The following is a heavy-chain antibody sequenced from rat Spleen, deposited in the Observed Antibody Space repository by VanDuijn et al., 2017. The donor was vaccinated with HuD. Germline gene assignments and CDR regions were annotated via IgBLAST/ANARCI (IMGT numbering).Heavy chain of an antibody. D-gene: IGHD1-4*01. J-gene: IGHJ3*01. CDR3: ATAGSRVSRFAY. CDR2: ISFDGYNT. Sequence: EVQLVESDGGLVQPGRSLKLSCAASGFTFSDYAMAWVRQAPTKGLEWVATISFDGYNTYYRDSVKGRFTISRNTAKNTQYLQMDSLRSEDTATYYCATAGSRVSRFAYWGQGTLVTVSS. V-gene: IGHV5-29*01. CDR1: GFTFSDYA.